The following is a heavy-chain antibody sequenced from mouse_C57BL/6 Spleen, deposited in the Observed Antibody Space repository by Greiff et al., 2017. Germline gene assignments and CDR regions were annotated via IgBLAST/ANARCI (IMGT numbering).Heavy chain of an antibody. CDR1: GFTFSDYY. CDR2: INYDGSST. D-gene: IGHD2-5*01. Sequence: EVQLVESEGGLVQPGSSMKLSCTASGFTFSDYYMAWVRQVPEKGLEWVANINYDGSSTYYLDSLKSRFIISRDNAKNILYLQMSSLKSEDTATYYSARDNSNYFDYWGQGTTLTVSS. V-gene: IGHV5-16*01. J-gene: IGHJ2*01. CDR3: ARDNSNYFDY.